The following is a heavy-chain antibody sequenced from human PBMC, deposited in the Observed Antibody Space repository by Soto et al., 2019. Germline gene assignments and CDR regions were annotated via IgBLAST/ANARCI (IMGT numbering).Heavy chain of an antibody. CDR2: MSGSGSTI. J-gene: IGHJ3*02. V-gene: IGHV3-48*03. CDR1: GFSFFNYE. D-gene: IGHD2-21*01. Sequence: SLRLSCAASGFSFFNYEMHWVRQAPGKGLEWLSYMSGSGSTIFYAASLKGRFTISRDNAKSSLYLDVSSLRVEDTAIYYCARDGGGVHSFNMWGRGTMVTVSS. CDR3: ARDGGGVHSFNM.